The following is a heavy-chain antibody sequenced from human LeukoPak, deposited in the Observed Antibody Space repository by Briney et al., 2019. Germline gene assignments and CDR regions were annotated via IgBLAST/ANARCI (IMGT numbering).Heavy chain of an antibody. J-gene: IGHJ4*02. Sequence: PSETLSLICTVSGGSISSGGYHWSWIRQHPGKGLEWIGYIYYSGNTYYNPSLKSRGTISIDTSKNQFSVKLSSVTAADTAVYYCARDERGYYGSGGYDYWGQGTLVTVSS. CDR1: GGSISSGGYH. D-gene: IGHD3-10*01. CDR3: ARDERGYYGSGGYDY. V-gene: IGHV4-31*03. CDR2: IYYSGNT.